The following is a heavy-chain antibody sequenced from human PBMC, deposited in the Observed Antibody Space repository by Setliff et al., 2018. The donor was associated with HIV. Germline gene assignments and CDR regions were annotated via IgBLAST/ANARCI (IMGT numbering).Heavy chain of an antibody. V-gene: IGHV3-43*01. CDR3: ARPYTVWVYGMDV. D-gene: IGHD2-8*01. CDR2: ISWDRYTT. Sequence: GGSLRLSCAASGFNFNDYTMHWVRQGPGKTLEWVSLISWDRYTTNYADSVKGRFTISRDNAKNTLYMQMNSLRAEDTAVYYRARPYTVWVYGMDVWGQGTTVTVSS. CDR1: GFNFNDYT. J-gene: IGHJ6*02.